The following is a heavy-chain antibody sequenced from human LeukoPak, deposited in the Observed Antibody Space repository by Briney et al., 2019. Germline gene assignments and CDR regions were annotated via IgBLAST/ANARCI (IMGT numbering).Heavy chain of an antibody. Sequence: PSETLSLTCTVSGGSISSYYWSWIRQPPGKGLEWIGYIYYSGSTNYNPSLRSRVTISVDTSKNQFSLTLNSVTAADTAVYYCAGAPPLLYSSSSLGAFDIWGQGTMVTVSS. CDR3: AGAPPLLYSSSSLGAFDI. J-gene: IGHJ3*02. CDR1: GGSISSYY. D-gene: IGHD6-13*01. V-gene: IGHV4-59*01. CDR2: IYYSGST.